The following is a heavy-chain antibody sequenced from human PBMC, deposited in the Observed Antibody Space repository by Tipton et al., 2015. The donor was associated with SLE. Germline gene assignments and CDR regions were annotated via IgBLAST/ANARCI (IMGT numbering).Heavy chain of an antibody. Sequence: QLVQSGTEVKKPGSSVKVSCKTPGDTFNTYGISWVRQAPGQGLEWVGGIIPIFGTTNYAQKLQGRVTITTDESTSTAYMELNSLRSEDTAIYYCARASYSSSPWYYYYMDVWGKGTTVTVSS. CDR2: IIPIFGTT. D-gene: IGHD6-13*01. J-gene: IGHJ6*03. CDR1: GDTFNTYG. V-gene: IGHV1-69*05. CDR3: ARASYSSSPWYYYYMDV.